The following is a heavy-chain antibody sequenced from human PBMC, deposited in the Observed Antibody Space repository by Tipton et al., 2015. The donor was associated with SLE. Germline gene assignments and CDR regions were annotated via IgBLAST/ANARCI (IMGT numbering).Heavy chain of an antibody. Sequence: SLRLSCAASGFTFSTYWMSWVRQAPGKGPEWVANIKQDVSEKNYVDSVKGRFTISRDNAKNSLYLQMNSLRAEDTAVYYCAREGITIFGVFQRWGQGTQVSVSS. CDR3: AREGITIFGVFQR. J-gene: IGHJ4*02. CDR1: GFTFSTYW. V-gene: IGHV3-7*01. D-gene: IGHD3-3*01. CDR2: IKQDVSEK.